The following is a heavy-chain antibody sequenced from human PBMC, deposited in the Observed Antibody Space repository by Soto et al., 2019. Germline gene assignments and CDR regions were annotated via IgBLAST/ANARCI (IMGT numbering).Heavy chain of an antibody. CDR1: GFTFNNYG. CDR2: IWHDGLDR. J-gene: IGHJ4*02. V-gene: IGHV3-33*01. CDR3: ARDQRVLVAAKGGFDC. Sequence: ESGGGVDQPGKSLRLSCVASGFTFNNYGIHWARQAPGKGLERVAVIWHDGLDRDYADSVKGRVTISRDNSKSTSYLQRDSLRADDTAVYFCARDQRVLVAAKGGFDCCGQGTLVTVSS. D-gene: IGHD2-15*01.